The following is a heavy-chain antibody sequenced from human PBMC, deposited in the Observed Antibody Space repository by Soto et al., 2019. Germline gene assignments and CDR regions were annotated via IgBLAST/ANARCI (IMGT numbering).Heavy chain of an antibody. Sequence: SVKVSCKSSGYTFTSYAMHWVRQAPGQRLEWMGRTIPMHSMSNYALKFQGRLSITADKSTSTAYMDLNSLKSEDTAMYYCATSYGSGSQAFDFWGQGTLVTVSS. J-gene: IGHJ4*02. CDR3: ATSYGSGSQAFDF. CDR1: GYTFTSYA. CDR2: TIPMHSMS. D-gene: IGHD3-10*01. V-gene: IGHV1-69*04.